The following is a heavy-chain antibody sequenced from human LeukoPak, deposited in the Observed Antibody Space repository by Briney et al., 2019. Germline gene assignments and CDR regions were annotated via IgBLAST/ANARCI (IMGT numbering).Heavy chain of an antibody. V-gene: IGHV1-3*01. CDR3: ARAWRRGHFLHTWFDP. J-gene: IGHJ5*02. Sequence: ASVKVSCKASGYTFTSYAMHWVRQAPGQRLEWMGWINAGNGSTKYSQKFQGRVTITRDTSASTAYMELSSLRSEDTAVYYCARAWRRGHFLHTWFDPWGQGTLVTVSS. CDR1: GYTFTSYA. D-gene: IGHD2/OR15-2a*01. CDR2: INAGNGST.